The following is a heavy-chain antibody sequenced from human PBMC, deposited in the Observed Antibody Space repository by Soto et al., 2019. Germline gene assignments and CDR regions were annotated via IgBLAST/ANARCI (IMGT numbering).Heavy chain of an antibody. CDR3: ARERRGYRSRWGGRGWFAP. V-gene: IGHV1-2*02. CDR1: GYTFTGYY. Sequence: ASVKVSCKASGYTFTGYYMHWVRQAPGQGLEWMGWINPNSGGTNYAQKFQGRVTMTRDTSISTAYMELSRLRSDDTAVYYCARERRGYRSRWGGRGWFAPWGRGTLVPVSS. CDR2: INPNSGGT. J-gene: IGHJ5*02. D-gene: IGHD6-13*01.